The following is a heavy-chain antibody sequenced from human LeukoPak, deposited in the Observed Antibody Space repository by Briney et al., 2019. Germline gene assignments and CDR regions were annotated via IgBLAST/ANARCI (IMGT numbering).Heavy chain of an antibody. Sequence: GGSLRLSCAASRFTFRSYAMSWVRQAPGKGLEWVSTTSGSGESTYYADSVKGRFTISRDNSKNTLYLQMNSLRAEDTAVYYCAKAGPYCSGGSCYSNHFDYWGQGTLVTVSS. CDR3: AKAGPYCSGGSCYSNHFDY. J-gene: IGHJ4*02. CDR2: TSGSGEST. V-gene: IGHV3-23*01. D-gene: IGHD2-15*01. CDR1: RFTFRSYA.